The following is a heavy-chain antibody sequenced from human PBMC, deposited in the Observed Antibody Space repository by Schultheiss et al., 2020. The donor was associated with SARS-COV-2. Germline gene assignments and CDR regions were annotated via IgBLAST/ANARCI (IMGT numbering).Heavy chain of an antibody. CDR3: ARSMSTITGYFDY. CDR2: INSEGSDT. V-gene: IGHV3-74*01. J-gene: IGHJ4*02. Sequence: GESLKISCAASGFTFSSYEMNWVRQAPGKGLVWVSRINSEGSDTDYADSVKGRFTISRDNAKNSLYLQMNSLRADDTAVYYCARSMSTITGYFDYWGQGTLVTVSS. D-gene: IGHD5-24*01. CDR1: GFTFSSYE.